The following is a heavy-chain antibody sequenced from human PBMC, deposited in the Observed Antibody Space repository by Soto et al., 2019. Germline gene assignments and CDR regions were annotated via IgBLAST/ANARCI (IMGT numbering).Heavy chain of an antibody. V-gene: IGHV3-30*18. CDR2: ISYDGSNK. D-gene: IGHD6-19*01. CDR3: AKVEPEWTVAGLIDY. J-gene: IGHJ4*02. CDR1: GFTFSSYR. Sequence: PGGSLRLSCAASGFTFSSYRMHWVRQAPGKGLEWVAVISYDGSNKYYADSVKGRYTISRDNSKNTLYLQINSLRAEDTAVYYWAKVEPEWTVAGLIDYWGQGTLVTVSS.